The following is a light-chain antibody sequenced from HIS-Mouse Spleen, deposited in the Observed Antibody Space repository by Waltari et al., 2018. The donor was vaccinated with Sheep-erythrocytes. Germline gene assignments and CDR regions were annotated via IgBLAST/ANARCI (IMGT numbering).Light chain of an antibody. CDR3: CSYAGSYNHV. CDR2: DVS. CDR1: SSDAGGYNY. Sequence: QSALTQPPSASGSPGQSVTISCTGTSSDAGGYNYVSWYQQHPGKAPKLMIYDVSKRPSGVPDRFSGSKSGNTASLTISGLQAEDEADYYCCSYAGSYNHVFATGTKVTVL. J-gene: IGLJ1*01. V-gene: IGLV2-11*01.